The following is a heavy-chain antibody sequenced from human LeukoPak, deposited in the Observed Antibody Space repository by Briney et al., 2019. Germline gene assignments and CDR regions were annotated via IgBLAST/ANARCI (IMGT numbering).Heavy chain of an antibody. V-gene: IGHV3-23*01. J-gene: IGHJ3*02. Sequence: GGTLRLSCSASGFTFTTYGMSWVRQAPGKGLEWVSAISGSGGSTYYADSVKGRFTISRDNSKNTLYLQMNSLRAEDTAVYYCAKQGDAFDIWGQGTMVTVSS. CDR3: AKQGDAFDI. CDR1: GFTFTTYG. CDR2: ISGSGGST.